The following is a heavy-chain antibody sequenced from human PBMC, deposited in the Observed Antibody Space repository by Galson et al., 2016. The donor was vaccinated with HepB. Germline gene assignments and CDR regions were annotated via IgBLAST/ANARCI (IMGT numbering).Heavy chain of an antibody. CDR2: ISSASSIK. V-gene: IGHV3-48*04. Sequence: SLRLSCADSGFTFNTYGMNWVRQAPGKGLEWVSYISSASSIKYYADSVKGRFTISRDNARNSLSLEMNCLRGGDTAMYYCARDYVPGAWGQGVLVTVSS. D-gene: IGHD3-10*01. CDR1: GFTFNTYG. J-gene: IGHJ5*02. CDR3: ARDYVPGA.